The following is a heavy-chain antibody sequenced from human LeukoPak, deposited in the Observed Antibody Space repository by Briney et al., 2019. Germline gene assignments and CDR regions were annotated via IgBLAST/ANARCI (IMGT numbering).Heavy chain of an antibody. V-gene: IGHV4-4*07. J-gene: IGHJ6*03. CDR2: IYTSGST. D-gene: IGHD3-9*01. Sequence: SETLSLTCTVSGGSISSYYWSWIRQPAGKGLEWIGRIYTSGSTNYNPSLKSRVTMSVDTSKNQFSLKLSSVTAADTAVYYCARQPVTGYYSYYYMDIWGKGTTVTVSS. CDR1: GGSISSYY. CDR3: ARQPVTGYYSYYYMDI.